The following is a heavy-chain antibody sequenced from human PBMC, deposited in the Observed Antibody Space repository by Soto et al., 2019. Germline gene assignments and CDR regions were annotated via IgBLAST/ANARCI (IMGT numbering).Heavy chain of an antibody. D-gene: IGHD1-26*01. V-gene: IGHV4-59*08. CDR1: GASIIAYY. J-gene: IGHJ4*02. Sequence: QVQLQESGPGLVKPSETLSLTYAGSGASIIAYYWAWVRQPLGTGLEYSGHVHNSGRADYNPSLRSRVTVSVDTSRNQSSLHLNSVTAADTVVYFCARQEKGGTYPMAYCVQGTLVTVSS. CDR3: ARQEKGGTYPMAY. CDR2: VHNSGRA.